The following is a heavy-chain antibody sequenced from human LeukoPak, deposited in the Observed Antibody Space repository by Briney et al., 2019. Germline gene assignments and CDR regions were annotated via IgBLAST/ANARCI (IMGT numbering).Heavy chain of an antibody. Sequence: GASVKVSCKASGYTFTGYYMHWVRQAPGQGLEWMGRINPNSGGTNYAQKFQGRVTMTRDTSISTAYMELSRLRSDDTAVYYCAREGEAAAGTESPTINWFDPWGQGTLVTVSS. J-gene: IGHJ5*02. V-gene: IGHV1-2*06. CDR1: GYTFTGYY. D-gene: IGHD6-13*01. CDR3: AREGEAAAGTESPTINWFDP. CDR2: INPNSGGT.